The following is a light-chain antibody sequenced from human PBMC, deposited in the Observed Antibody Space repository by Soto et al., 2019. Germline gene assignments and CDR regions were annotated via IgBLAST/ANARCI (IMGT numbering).Light chain of an antibody. CDR2: GAS. Sequence: EIVMTQSPATLSVSPGERATLSCRASQSVRSNLAWYQQKRGQAPRLLIYGASTRANGIPARFSGSGSGTEFTLTISSLQFEDFAVYYCQQYNNWPPYTFGQGTKLEIK. CDR3: QQYNNWPPYT. V-gene: IGKV3-15*01. J-gene: IGKJ2*01. CDR1: QSVRSN.